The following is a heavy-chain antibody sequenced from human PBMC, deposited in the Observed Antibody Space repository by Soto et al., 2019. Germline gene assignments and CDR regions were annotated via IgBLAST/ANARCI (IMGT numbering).Heavy chain of an antibody. CDR1: GFTFISYA. D-gene: IGHD2-21*02. V-gene: IGHV3-30-3*01. CDR3: ARDRNVVVTAPSDY. CDR2: ISYDGSNK. J-gene: IGHJ4*02. Sequence: SGGSLRLSCGASGFTFISYAMHWVRQAPGKGLEWVAVISYDGSNKYYADSVKGRFTISRDNSKNTLYLQMNSLRAEDTAVYYCARDRNVVVTAPSDYWGQGTLVTVSS.